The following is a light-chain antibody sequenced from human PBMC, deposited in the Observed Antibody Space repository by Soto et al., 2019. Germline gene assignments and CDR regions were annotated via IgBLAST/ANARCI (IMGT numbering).Light chain of an antibody. CDR3: QFYDSSLSGYV. J-gene: IGLJ1*01. V-gene: IGLV1-40*01. Sequence: QSVLTQPPSVSGAPGQRVTISCTGSSSNIGAGYDVHWYQQLPGTAPKLLIYGNSNRPSGVPDRFSGSKSGTSASLAITGLQAEDEADYYCQFYDSSLSGYVFGTGTKHTV. CDR2: GNS. CDR1: SSNIGAGYD.